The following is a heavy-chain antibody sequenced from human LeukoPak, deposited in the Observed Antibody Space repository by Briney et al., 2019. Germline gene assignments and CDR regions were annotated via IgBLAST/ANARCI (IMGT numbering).Heavy chain of an antibody. D-gene: IGHD3-22*01. Sequence: ASVKVSCKASGYTLTSYGISWVRQAPGQGLEWMGWISAYNGNTNYAQKLQDRVTLTRDTSASTAYMELNSLSSEDTAVYYCARVPLHDTSGRYYPHWGQGTLVTVSS. J-gene: IGHJ1*01. CDR3: ARVPLHDTSGRYYPH. CDR1: GYTLTSYG. CDR2: ISAYNGNT. V-gene: IGHV1-18*01.